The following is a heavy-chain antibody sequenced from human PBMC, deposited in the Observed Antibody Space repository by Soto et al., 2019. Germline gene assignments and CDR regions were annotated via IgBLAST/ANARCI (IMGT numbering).Heavy chain of an antibody. V-gene: IGHV4-30-4*01. CDR3: ARHVAAAGTPYFDC. D-gene: IGHD6-13*01. CDR1: GGSISSDDYF. J-gene: IGHJ4*02. CDR2: IYYSGST. Sequence: SETLSLTCTVSGGSISSDDYFWNCLRQPQGKGLEWLGYIYYSGSTYYNPSLKSRVTMSVDTSKNPFSLKLNSVTAADTAVYFCARHVAAAGTPYFDCWGQGTLVTVS.